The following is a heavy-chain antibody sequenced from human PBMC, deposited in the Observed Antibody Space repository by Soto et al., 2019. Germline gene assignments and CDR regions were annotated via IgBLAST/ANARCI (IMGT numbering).Heavy chain of an antibody. CDR1: GGTFSSYT. Sequence: QVQLVQSGAEVKKPGSSVKVSCKASGGTFSSYTISWVRQAPGQGLEWMGRIIPILGIANYAQKFQGRVTITADKSTSTAYMELSSLRSEDTAVYYCARDDPQYCSGGSCYSIDYWGQGTLVTVSS. CDR2: IIPILGIA. V-gene: IGHV1-69*08. J-gene: IGHJ4*02. D-gene: IGHD2-15*01. CDR3: ARDDPQYCSGGSCYSIDY.